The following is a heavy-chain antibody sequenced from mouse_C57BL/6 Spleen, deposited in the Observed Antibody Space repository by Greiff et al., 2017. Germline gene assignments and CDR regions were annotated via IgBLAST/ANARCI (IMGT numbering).Heavy chain of an antibody. D-gene: IGHD2-2*01. V-gene: IGHV1-64*01. Sequence: VQLQQPGAELVKPGASVKLSCKASGYTFTSYWMHWVKQRPGQGLEWIGMIHPNSGSTKYNEKFKSKATLTVVKSSSTVYMQLSSLTSEDSAVYYCAREEMVTTDYFDHWGQGTTRTVSS. CDR2: IHPNSGST. J-gene: IGHJ2*01. CDR3: AREEMVTTDYFDH. CDR1: GYTFTSYW.